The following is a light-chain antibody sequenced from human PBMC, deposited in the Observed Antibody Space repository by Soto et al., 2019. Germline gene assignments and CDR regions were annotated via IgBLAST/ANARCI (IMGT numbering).Light chain of an antibody. Sequence: QSALTQPASVSGSPGQSITISCTGTSSDVGGYNYVSWYQQHPGKAPKLMIYDVSNRPSGVSKRFSGSKSGNTASLTISGLQAEDEADDYCSSYTSSSTSYVFGTGTKLTVL. CDR1: SSDVGGYNY. J-gene: IGLJ1*01. V-gene: IGLV2-14*01. CDR2: DVS. CDR3: SSYTSSSTSYV.